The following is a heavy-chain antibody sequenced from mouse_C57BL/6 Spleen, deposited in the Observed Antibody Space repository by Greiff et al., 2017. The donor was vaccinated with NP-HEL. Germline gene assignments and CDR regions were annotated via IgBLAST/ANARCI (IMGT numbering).Heavy chain of an antibody. CDR2: ISSGSSTI. V-gene: IGHV5-17*01. CDR1: GFTFSDYG. CDR3: AKGNDYAGDMDY. Sequence: EVKLQESGGGLVKPGGSLKLSCAASGFTFSDYGMHWVRQAPEKGLEWVAYISSGSSTIYYAATVKGRFTISRDNAKNTLFLQMTSLRSEDTAMYYCAKGNDYAGDMDYWGQGTSVTVSS. D-gene: IGHD2-4*01. J-gene: IGHJ4*01.